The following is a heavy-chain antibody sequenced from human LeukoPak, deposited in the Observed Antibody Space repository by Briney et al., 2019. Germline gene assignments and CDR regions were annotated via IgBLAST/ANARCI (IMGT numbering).Heavy chain of an antibody. V-gene: IGHV1-8*01. CDR1: GYTFTSYD. D-gene: IGHD5-18*01. Sequence: ASVKVSCKASGYTFTSYDINWVRQATGQGLEWMGWMNPNSGNTGYAEKFRGRVTMTRNISIRTAYMELSTLRSDDTAVYYCARGRGYSYGYADYWGQGTLVTVSS. J-gene: IGHJ4*02. CDR2: MNPNSGNT. CDR3: ARGRGYSYGYADY.